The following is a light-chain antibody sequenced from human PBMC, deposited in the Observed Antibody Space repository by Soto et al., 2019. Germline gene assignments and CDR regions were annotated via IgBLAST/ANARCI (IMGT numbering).Light chain of an antibody. V-gene: IGKV3-15*01. CDR1: QSVSSN. CDR3: QQYNNWPPVVT. CDR2: GAS. J-gene: IGKJ1*01. Sequence: ETVMTQSPATLSVSPGERVALSCRASQSVSSNLAWYQQKPGQAPRLLIYGASTRATGTPARFSGSGSGTEFTLTISSLQSEDFAVYYCQQYNNWPPVVTFGQGTKVDI.